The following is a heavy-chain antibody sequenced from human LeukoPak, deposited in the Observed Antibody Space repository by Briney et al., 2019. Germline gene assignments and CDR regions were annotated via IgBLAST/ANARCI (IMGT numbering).Heavy chain of an antibody. Sequence: GGSLRLSCAASGFTFSSYAMSWVRQAPGKGLEWVSTISGSGGSTYYADSVKGRFTISRDNSKNTLYLQMNSLRAEDTAVYYCAKGLGEYGSGYYYLFDYWGQGTLVSVSS. V-gene: IGHV3-23*01. J-gene: IGHJ4*02. D-gene: IGHD3-22*01. CDR2: ISGSGGST. CDR1: GFTFSSYA. CDR3: AKGLGEYGSGYYYLFDY.